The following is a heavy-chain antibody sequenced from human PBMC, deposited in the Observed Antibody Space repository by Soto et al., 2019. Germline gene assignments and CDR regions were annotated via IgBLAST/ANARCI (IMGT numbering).Heavy chain of an antibody. CDR1: GDTFSSYT. Sequence: QVQLVQSGAEVKKPGSSVKISCRASGDTFSSYTVNWLRQAPGRGLEWMGRIIPVLGTTDYAQTFRGRLSINADKSSNTVNMELGSLRSEDTEVYYCARRRYCGYDCYHKHYYGMDVWGQGTTVTVAS. V-gene: IGHV1-69*08. CDR2: IIPVLGTT. J-gene: IGHJ6*02. D-gene: IGHD2-21*01. CDR3: ARRRYCGYDCYHKHYYGMDV.